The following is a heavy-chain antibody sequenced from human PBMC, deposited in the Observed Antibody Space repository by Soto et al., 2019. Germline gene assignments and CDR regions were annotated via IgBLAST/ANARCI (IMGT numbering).Heavy chain of an antibody. Sequence: PSETLSLTCAVYGGSFSGYYWSWIRQPPGKGLEWIGEINHSGSTNYNPSLKSRVTISVDTSKNQFSLKLSSVTAADTAVYYCARGRGTYYYGSGSQRAWFDPWGQGTLVTVSS. CDR2: INHSGST. D-gene: IGHD3-10*01. CDR3: ARGRGTYYYGSGSQRAWFDP. J-gene: IGHJ5*02. CDR1: GGSFSGYY. V-gene: IGHV4-34*01.